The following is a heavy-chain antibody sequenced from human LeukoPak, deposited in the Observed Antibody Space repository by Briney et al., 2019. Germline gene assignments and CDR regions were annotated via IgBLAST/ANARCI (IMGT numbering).Heavy chain of an antibody. V-gene: IGHV1-2*02. CDR2: INPNSGGT. J-gene: IGHJ3*02. CDR1: GYTFTGYY. CDR3: SMIVVVNAFDI. Sequence: ASVKVSCKASGYTFTGYYMHWVRQAPGQGLEWMGWINPNSGGTNYAQKFQGRVTITADKSTSTAYMELSSLRSEDTAVYYCSMIVVVNAFDIWGQGTMVTVSS. D-gene: IGHD3-22*01.